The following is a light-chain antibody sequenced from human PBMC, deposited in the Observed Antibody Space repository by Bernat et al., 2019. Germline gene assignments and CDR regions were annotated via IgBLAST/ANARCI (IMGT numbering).Light chain of an antibody. CDR1: QSVSSSY. J-gene: IGKJ2*01. V-gene: IGKV3-20*01. Sequence: EIVLTQSPGTLSLSPGETATLSCRASQSVSSSYLAWYQQKRGQAPRLLMYGTSSRATGIPDRFSGSVSGTDFTLTIRRLEPEDFAVYYCQLYGNSPPAYTFGQGTKLEIQ. CDR2: GTS. CDR3: QLYGNSPPAYT.